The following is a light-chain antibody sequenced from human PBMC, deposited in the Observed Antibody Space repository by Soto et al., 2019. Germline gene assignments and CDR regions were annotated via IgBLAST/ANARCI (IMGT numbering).Light chain of an antibody. CDR1: QSISSY. V-gene: IGKV1-5*03. Sequence: DIQMTQSPSSLSASVGDRVTITCRASQSISSYLNWYQQKAGKAPKLLIYKASTLQSGVPSRVSGSGSGTEFTLTISSLQPDDYATYYCHHYNTYSQTFGQGTKVDIK. CDR3: HHYNTYSQT. CDR2: KAS. J-gene: IGKJ1*01.